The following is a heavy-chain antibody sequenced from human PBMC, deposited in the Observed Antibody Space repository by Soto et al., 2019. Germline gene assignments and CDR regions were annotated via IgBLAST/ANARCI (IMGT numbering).Heavy chain of an antibody. D-gene: IGHD3-3*01. J-gene: IGHJ4*02. Sequence: PGGCLRLACAACGVRVRSYGMDVVCQAQGKGLEWVSYISSSSSTIYYADSVKGRFTISRDNAKNSLYLQMNSLRAEDTAVYYCARVWSGYSKSPYFDYWGQGTLVTVSS. V-gene: IGHV3-48*01. CDR2: ISSSSSTI. CDR3: ARVWSGYSKSPYFDY. CDR1: GVRVRSYG.